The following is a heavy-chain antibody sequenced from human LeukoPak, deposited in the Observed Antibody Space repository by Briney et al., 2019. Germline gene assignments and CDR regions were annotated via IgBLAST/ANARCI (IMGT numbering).Heavy chain of an antibody. CDR1: GFTVSSNY. D-gene: IGHD1-26*01. CDR3: ARVKSGSYWG. Sequence: GGSLRLSCAAPGFTVSSNYMSWVRQAPGKGLEWVSVIYSGGSTYYADSVKGRFTISRDNSKNTLYLQMNSLRAEDTAVYYCARVKSGSYWGWGQGTLVTVSS. V-gene: IGHV3-66*01. CDR2: IYSGGST. J-gene: IGHJ4*02.